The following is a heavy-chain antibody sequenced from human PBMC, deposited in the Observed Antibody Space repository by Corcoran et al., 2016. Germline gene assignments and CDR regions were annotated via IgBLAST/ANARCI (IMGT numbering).Heavy chain of an antibody. V-gene: IGHV4-38-2*02. CDR3: AREDLGMDAFDI. Sequence: QVQLQESGPGLVKPSETLSLTCTVSGYSISSGYYWGWIRQPPGKGLEWIGSIYHSGSTYYNPSLMSRVTISVDTSKNQFSLKLSSVTAADTAVYYCAREDLGMDAFDIWGQGTMVTVSS. J-gene: IGHJ3*02. D-gene: IGHD7-27*01. CDR1: GYSISSGYY. CDR2: IYHSGST.